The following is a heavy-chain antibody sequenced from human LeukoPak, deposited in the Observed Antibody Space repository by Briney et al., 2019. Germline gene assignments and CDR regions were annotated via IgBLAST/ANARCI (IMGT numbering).Heavy chain of an antibody. Sequence: GGSLRLSCAASGFTVSSNYMSWVRQVPGKGLEWVSVIYSGGSTYYADSVKGRFTISRDNSKNTLYLQMSSLRVEDTAVYYCVKDPFYGGNPLYYFDYWGQGTLVAVSS. J-gene: IGHJ4*02. D-gene: IGHD4-23*01. CDR3: VKDPFYGGNPLYYFDY. V-gene: IGHV3-53*05. CDR2: IYSGGST. CDR1: GFTVSSNY.